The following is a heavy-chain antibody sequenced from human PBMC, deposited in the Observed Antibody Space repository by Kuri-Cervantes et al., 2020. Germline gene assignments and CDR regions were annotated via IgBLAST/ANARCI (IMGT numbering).Heavy chain of an antibody. J-gene: IGHJ4*02. Sequence: GGSLRLSCAASGFTVSTNYMSWVRQAPGKGLEWVSVIYSGGSTYYADSVKGRFTISRDNSKNTLYLQMNSLRAEDTAVYYCARDGYCSSTSCPSFDYWGQGTLVTVSS. V-gene: IGHV3-53*01. CDR3: ARDGYCSSTSCPSFDY. CDR1: GFTVSTNY. D-gene: IGHD2-2*03. CDR2: IYSGGST.